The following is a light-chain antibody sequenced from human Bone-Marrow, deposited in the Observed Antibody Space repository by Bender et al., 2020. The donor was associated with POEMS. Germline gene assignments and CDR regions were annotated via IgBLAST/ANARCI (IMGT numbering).Light chain of an antibody. CDR2: EGT. CDR1: SSDVGSYNL. J-gene: IGLJ3*02. Sequence: QSALTQPASVSGSPGQSITISCTGTSSDVGSYNLVSWYQQHPGKAPKLMIYEGTKRPSGVSNRFSGSKSGNTASLTISGLQAEDEGDYYCCSYAGSIWIFGGGTRLTVL. CDR3: CSYAGSIWI. V-gene: IGLV2-23*01.